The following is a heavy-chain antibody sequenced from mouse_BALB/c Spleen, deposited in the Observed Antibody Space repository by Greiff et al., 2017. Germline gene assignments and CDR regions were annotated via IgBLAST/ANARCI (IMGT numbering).Heavy chain of an antibody. CDR2: ISSGSSTI. Sequence: EVKVVESGGGLVQPGGSRKLSCAASGFTFSSFGMHWVRQAPEKGLEWVAYISSGSSTIYYADTVKGRFTISRDNPKNTLFLQMTSLRSEDTAMYYCARRRGSDYAMDYWGQGTSVTVSS. CDR1: GFTFSSFG. V-gene: IGHV5-17*02. J-gene: IGHJ4*01. CDR3: ARRRGSDYAMDY.